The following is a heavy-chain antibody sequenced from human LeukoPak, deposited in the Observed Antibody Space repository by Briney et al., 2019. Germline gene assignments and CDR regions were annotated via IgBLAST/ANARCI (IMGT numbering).Heavy chain of an antibody. CDR3: ARGFTVAAFDY. Sequence: GGSLRLSCAASGFTFSTYSMNWVRQAPGKGLEWVSSITSSSSYIYCADSVKARFTISRDNAKNSLCLQMDSLRAEDTAVYYCARGFTVAAFDYWGQGTLVTVSS. D-gene: IGHD3-10*01. CDR2: ITSSSSYI. CDR1: GFTFSTYS. V-gene: IGHV3-21*01. J-gene: IGHJ4*02.